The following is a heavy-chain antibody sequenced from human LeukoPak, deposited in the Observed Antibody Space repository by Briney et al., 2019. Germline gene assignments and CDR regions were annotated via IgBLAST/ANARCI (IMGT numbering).Heavy chain of an antibody. D-gene: IGHD5-12*01. J-gene: IGHJ4*02. Sequence: PSETLSLTCTVSGGSISSYYWSWIRQPPGKGLEWIGYIYYSGSTNHNPSLKSRVTISVDTSKNQFSLKLSSVTAADTAVYYCARGRPYIVYWGRGTLVTVSS. CDR3: ARGRPYIVY. CDR2: IYYSGST. V-gene: IGHV4-59*08. CDR1: GGSISSYY.